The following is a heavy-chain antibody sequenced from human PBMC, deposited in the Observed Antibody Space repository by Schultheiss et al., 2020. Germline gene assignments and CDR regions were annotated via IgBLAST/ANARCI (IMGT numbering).Heavy chain of an antibody. CDR1: GFTFSSYW. CDR3: ARDRIAVAQELNWFDP. J-gene: IGHJ5*02. CDR2: INSDGSST. V-gene: IGHV3-74*01. Sequence: GESLKISCAASGFTFSSYWMHWVRQAPGKGLVWVSRINSDGSSTSYADSVKGRFTISRDNAKNTLYLQMNSLRAEDTAVYYCARDRIAVAQELNWFDPWGQGTLVTVSS. D-gene: IGHD6-19*01.